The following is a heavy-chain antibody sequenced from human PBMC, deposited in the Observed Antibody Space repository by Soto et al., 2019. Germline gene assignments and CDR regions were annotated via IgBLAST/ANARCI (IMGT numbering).Heavy chain of an antibody. D-gene: IGHD2-2*01. CDR3: ARDFVVPAAMSLARYYYYGMDV. J-gene: IGHJ6*02. CDR1: GFTVSSNY. Sequence: EVQLVESGGGLVQPGGSLRLSCAASGFTVSSNYMSWVRQAPGKGLEWVSVIYSGGSTYYSDSVKGRFTISRDNSKNTLYLQMNRLRGEDTALYYCARDFVVPAAMSLARYYYYGMDVWGQGTTVTISS. CDR2: IYSGGST. V-gene: IGHV3-66*01.